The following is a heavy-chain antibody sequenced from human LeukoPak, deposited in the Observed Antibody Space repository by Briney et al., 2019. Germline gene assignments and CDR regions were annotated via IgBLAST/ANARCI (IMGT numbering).Heavy chain of an antibody. J-gene: IGHJ4*02. CDR2: IYYSGST. CDR3: ASLSRSGGVVPQN. D-gene: IGHD2-2*01. Sequence: SETLSLTCTVSGGYISSSSYYWGWIRQPPGKGLEWIGSIYYSGSTYYNPSLKSRVTISVDTSKNQFSLKLSSVTAADTAVYYCASLSRSGGVVPQNWGQGTLVTVSS. V-gene: IGHV4-39*07. CDR1: GGYISSSSYY.